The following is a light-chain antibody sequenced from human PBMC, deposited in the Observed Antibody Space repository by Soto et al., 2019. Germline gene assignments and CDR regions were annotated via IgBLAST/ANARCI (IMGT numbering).Light chain of an antibody. J-gene: IGKJ4*01. CDR1: QGISSY. Sequence: DIQLTQSPSFLSASVGDRVTITCRASQGISSYSAWYQQKPGKAPKLLIYAASTLQSGVPSRFSGSGSGTEFTLTISSLQPEDFATYYCQQPGSFGGGTKVEIK. CDR3: QQPGS. CDR2: AAS. V-gene: IGKV1-9*01.